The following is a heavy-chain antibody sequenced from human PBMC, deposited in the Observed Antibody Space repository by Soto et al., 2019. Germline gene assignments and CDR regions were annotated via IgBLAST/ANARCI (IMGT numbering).Heavy chain of an antibody. Sequence: QVQLVQSGAKVKKPGSSVKVSCKASGGTFSSYAISWVRQAPGQGLEWMGGIIPIFGTANYAQKFQGRVTITADKSTSTAYMELSSLRSEDTAVYYCARDLVGHCSVGSCYRNYYGMDVWGQGTTVTVSS. CDR2: IIPIFGTA. D-gene: IGHD2-15*01. CDR1: GGTFSSYA. CDR3: ARDLVGHCSVGSCYRNYYGMDV. V-gene: IGHV1-69*06. J-gene: IGHJ6*02.